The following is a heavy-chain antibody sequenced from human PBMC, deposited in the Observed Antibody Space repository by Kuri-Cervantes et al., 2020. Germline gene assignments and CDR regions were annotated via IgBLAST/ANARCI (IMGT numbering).Heavy chain of an antibody. J-gene: IGHJ6*02. CDR2: IWYDGSYK. CDR3: AKENPYQLLYGLGWLHPPPNYYYYGMDV. V-gene: IGHV3-30*02. CDR1: GFTFSSYG. Sequence: GGSLRLSCAASGFTFSSYGMHWVRQAPGKGLEWVAVIWYDGSYKYYSDSVTGRFTISRDNSKNTLYLQMNSLRAEDTAVYYCAKENPYQLLYGLGWLHPPPNYYYYGMDVWGQGTTVIVSS. D-gene: IGHD2-2*02.